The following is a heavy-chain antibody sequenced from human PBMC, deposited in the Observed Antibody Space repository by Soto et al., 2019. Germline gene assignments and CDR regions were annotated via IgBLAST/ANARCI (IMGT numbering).Heavy chain of an antibody. CDR1: GGTFSSYA. CDR2: IIPIFGTA. J-gene: IGHJ4*02. D-gene: IGHD6-19*01. CDR3: ARVPYSSGWPTRVFFEY. Sequence: QVQLVQSGAEVKKPGSSVKVSCKASGGTFSSYAISWVRQAPGQGLEWMGGIIPIFGTANYAQEFQGRVTITADESTSTAYMELSSLRSEDTAVYYCARVPYSSGWPTRVFFEYWGQGTLVTVSS. V-gene: IGHV1-69*01.